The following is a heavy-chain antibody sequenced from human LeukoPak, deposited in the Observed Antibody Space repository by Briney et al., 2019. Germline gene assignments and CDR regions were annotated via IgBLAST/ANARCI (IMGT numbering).Heavy chain of an antibody. V-gene: IGHV3-11*06. CDR2: ISLSSTYT. Sequence: PGGSLRLSCAASGFTFSDYYMSWIRQAPGKGLEWVSYISLSSTYTNYADSVKGRFTISRDNSKNSLYLQMGSLRAEDTAVYYCARDRREGFDCSSTSCPYYYSGMDVWGQGTTVTVSS. J-gene: IGHJ6*02. CDR1: GFTFSDYY. D-gene: IGHD2-2*01. CDR3: ARDRREGFDCSSTSCPYYYSGMDV.